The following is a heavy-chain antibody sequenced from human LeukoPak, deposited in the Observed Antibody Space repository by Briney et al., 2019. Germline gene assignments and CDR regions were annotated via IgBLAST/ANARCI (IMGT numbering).Heavy chain of an antibody. J-gene: IGHJ3*02. CDR3: ARGTYDYSDAFDI. Sequence: PSETLSLTCTVSGGSISSGGYYWSWIRQPPGKGLEWIGYVYHSGSTYYNPSLKSRVTISGDKSKNQFSLKLSSVTAADTAVYYCARGTYDYSDAFDIWGQGTMVTVSS. CDR2: VYHSGST. V-gene: IGHV4-30-2*01. CDR1: GGSISSGGYY. D-gene: IGHD4-11*01.